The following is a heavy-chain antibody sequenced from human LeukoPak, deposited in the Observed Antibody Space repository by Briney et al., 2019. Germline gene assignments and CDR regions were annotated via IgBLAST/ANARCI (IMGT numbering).Heavy chain of an antibody. V-gene: IGHV5-10-1*01. CDR3: ARHYYGSGSYSHFDY. D-gene: IGHD3-10*01. CDR1: GYXFDNYW. J-gene: IGHJ4*02. CDR2: IDLSDSYT. Sequence: GESLRISCNGSGYXFDNYWITWLRQMPGKGLEWMGKIDLSDSYTNYSPSFQGHVTIPADKSISTAYLQWSSLRDSDSAMYYCARHYYGSGSYSHFDYWGQGTLVTVSS.